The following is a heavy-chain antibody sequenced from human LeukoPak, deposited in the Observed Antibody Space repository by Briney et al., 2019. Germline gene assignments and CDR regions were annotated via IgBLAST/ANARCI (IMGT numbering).Heavy chain of an antibody. CDR2: INPNNDVT. CDR3: ARSWIQLSGRGFDY. V-gene: IGHV1-8*03. J-gene: IGHJ4*02. D-gene: IGHD5-18*01. Sequence: ASVKVSCKASGYTFTSYDINWVRQAPGQGLEWMGWINPNNDVTGYAQRFQGRVTITRNTAISTAYMELSSLRSEDTAVYYCARSWIQLSGRGFDYWGQGTLVTVSS. CDR1: GYTFTSYD.